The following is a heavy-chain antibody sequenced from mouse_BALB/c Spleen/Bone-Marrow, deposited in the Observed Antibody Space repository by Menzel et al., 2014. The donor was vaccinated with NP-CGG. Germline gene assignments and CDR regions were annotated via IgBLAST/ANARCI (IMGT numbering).Heavy chain of an antibody. CDR3: ATDYYGWFAY. V-gene: IGHV3-1*02. D-gene: IGHD1-1*01. Sequence: VQLKESGPDLVKPSKSLLLTCTVTGYSITSGYSWHWIRQFPGNKLEWLGYIHYSGSTNHNPSLKSQISITRDTTKNQFFLQLNSVPTEDTATYYCATDYYGWFAYWGQGTLVTVSA. J-gene: IGHJ3*01. CDR1: GYSITSGYS. CDR2: IHYSGST.